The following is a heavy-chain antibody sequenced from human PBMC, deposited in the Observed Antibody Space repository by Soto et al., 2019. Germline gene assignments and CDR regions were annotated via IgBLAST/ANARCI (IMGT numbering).Heavy chain of an antibody. CDR3: ARDNRDYGVYVPLALSN. J-gene: IGHJ4*01. CDR2: ISAYNGNT. V-gene: IGHV1-18*01. Sequence: QVQLVQSGAEVKKPGASVKVSCKASGYTFTSYGISWVRQAPGQGLEWMGWISAYNGNTNYAQKLQGRVTMTTDTSTSTAYMELRRVRCDDTAVYYCARDNRDYGVYVPLALSNWGQGTLVTVSS. D-gene: IGHD4-17*01. CDR1: GYTFTSYG.